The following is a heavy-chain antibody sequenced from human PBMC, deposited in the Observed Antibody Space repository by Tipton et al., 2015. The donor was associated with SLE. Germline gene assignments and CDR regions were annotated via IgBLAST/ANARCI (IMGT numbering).Heavy chain of an antibody. J-gene: IGHJ3*02. Sequence: GVTFSDYYMSWIRQAPGKGLEWVSYISSSSSYTNYEDSVKGRFTISRDNAKNSLYLQMNSLRAEDTAVYYCARDRGELLGDAFDIWGQGTMVTVSS. D-gene: IGHD1-26*01. V-gene: IGHV3-11*06. CDR1: GVTFSDYY. CDR2: ISSSSSYT. CDR3: ARDRGELLGDAFDI.